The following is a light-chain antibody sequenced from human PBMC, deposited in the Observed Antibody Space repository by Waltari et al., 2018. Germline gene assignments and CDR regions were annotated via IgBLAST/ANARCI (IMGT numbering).Light chain of an antibody. Sequence: DIQMTQSPSTLSASVGDRVTITSRASQSISDWLAWYQQKPGKAPKLLIYDASTLESGVPSRFSGSGSGTEFTLTISSLQPDDFATYYCQQYNDWSTFGQGTKLEI. CDR1: QSISDW. V-gene: IGKV1-5*01. CDR3: QQYNDWST. J-gene: IGKJ2*01. CDR2: DAS.